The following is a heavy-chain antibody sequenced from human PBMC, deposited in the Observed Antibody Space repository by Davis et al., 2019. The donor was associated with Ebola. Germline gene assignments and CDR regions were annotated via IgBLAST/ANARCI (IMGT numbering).Heavy chain of an antibody. CDR1: GFTVSSNY. CDR2: IYSGGST. J-gene: IGHJ6*02. V-gene: IGHV3-66*01. CDR3: ARAPLVVYYYGMDV. D-gene: IGHD2-15*01. Sequence: GGSLRLSCAASGFTVSSNYMSWVRQAPGKGLEWVSVIYSGGSTYYADSVKGRFTISRDNSKNTLYLQMGSLRAEDTAVYYCARAPLVVYYYGMDVWGQGTTVTVSS.